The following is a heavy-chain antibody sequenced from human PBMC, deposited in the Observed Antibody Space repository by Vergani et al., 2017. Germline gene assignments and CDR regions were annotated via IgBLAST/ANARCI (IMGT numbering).Heavy chain of an antibody. V-gene: IGHV3-20*04. CDR3: AKDRSGSYYGDFDY. J-gene: IGHJ4*02. CDR2: ISWNSGSI. Sequence: EVQLVESGGGVVRPGGSLRLSCAASGFTFDDFGMSWVRQAPGKGLEWVSGISWNSGSIGYADSVKGRFTISRDNAKNSLYLQMNSLRAEDTALYYCAKDRSGSYYGDFDYWGQGTLVTVSS. CDR1: GFTFDDFG. D-gene: IGHD1-26*01.